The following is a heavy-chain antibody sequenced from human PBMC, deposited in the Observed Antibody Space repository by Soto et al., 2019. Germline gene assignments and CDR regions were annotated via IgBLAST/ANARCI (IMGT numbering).Heavy chain of an antibody. D-gene: IGHD6-19*01. CDR1: GFTFSRYW. CDR3: AKDIFPVAGTSYYFDY. J-gene: IGHJ4*02. V-gene: IGHV3-9*01. Sequence: LRLSCAASGFTFSRYWMHWVRQAPGKGLEWVSGISWNSGSIGYADSVKGRFTISRDNAKNSLYLQMNSLRAEDTALYYCAKDIFPVAGTSYYFDYWGQGTLVTVSS. CDR2: ISWNSGSI.